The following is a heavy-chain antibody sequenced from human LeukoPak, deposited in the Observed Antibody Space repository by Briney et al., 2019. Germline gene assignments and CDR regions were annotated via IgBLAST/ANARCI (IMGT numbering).Heavy chain of an antibody. J-gene: IGHJ1*01. CDR3: AREGEPTEGSSCEPVYFQH. CDR2: INPSGGST. CDR1: GYTFTSYY. Sequence: GASVKVSCKASGYTFTSYYMHWVRQAPGQGLEWMGIINPSGGSTSYAQKFQGRVTMTRDTSTSTVYMELSSLRSEDTAVYYCAREGEPTEGSSCEPVYFQHWGQGTLVTVSS. V-gene: IGHV1-46*01. D-gene: IGHD3-16*01.